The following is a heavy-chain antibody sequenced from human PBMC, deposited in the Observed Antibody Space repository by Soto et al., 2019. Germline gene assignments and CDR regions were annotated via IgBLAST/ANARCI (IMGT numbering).Heavy chain of an antibody. V-gene: IGHV3-23*01. Sequence: GGSRRLPCSASGFILSSYPMRWVRRSPGKGLEWVSAISGSGGSTYYADYGKGRFTISRDNSKNTLYLQMNSMRAEDTAVYYCAKGGTNDWFDPWGQGTLVTVS. J-gene: IGHJ5*02. D-gene: IGHD3-16*01. CDR3: AKGGTNDWFDP. CDR1: GFILSSYP. CDR2: ISGSGGST.